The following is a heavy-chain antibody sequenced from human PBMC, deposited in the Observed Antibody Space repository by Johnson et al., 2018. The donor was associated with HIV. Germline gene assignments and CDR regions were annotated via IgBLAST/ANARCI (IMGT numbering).Heavy chain of an antibody. V-gene: IGHV3-30*14. CDR3: ARGSGSSIGARGAFDI. J-gene: IGHJ3*02. D-gene: IGHD6-6*01. CDR1: GFTFSSYA. Sequence: VQLVESGGVVVQPGRSLRLSCAASGFTFSSYAMHWVRQAPGKGLECVAVISYDGNNKFYADSVKGRFTISRDNSKNTLYLQMNSLRAGDTAVYYCARGSGSSIGARGAFDIWGQGTMVTVSS. CDR2: ISYDGNNK.